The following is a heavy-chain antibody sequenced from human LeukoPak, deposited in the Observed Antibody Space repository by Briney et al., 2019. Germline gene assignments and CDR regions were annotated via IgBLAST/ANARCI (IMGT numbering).Heavy chain of an antibody. Sequence: GSLRLSCATSGFNFGDHAMTWVRQAPGNGLEWVGFIRSKAYRGTTEYAASVKGRFTISRDDSKSVVYLQMNSLKSEDTAVYYCSRGPIQLWVHNGVDVWGQGTTVTVSS. CDR1: GFNFGDHA. V-gene: IGHV3-49*04. CDR3: SRGPIQLWVHNGVDV. CDR2: IRSKAYRGTT. D-gene: IGHD5-18*01. J-gene: IGHJ6*02.